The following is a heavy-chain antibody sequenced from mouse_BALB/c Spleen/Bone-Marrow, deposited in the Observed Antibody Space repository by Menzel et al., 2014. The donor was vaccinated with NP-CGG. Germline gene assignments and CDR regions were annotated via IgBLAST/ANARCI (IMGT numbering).Heavy chain of an antibody. D-gene: IGHD1-1*01. CDR3: ARESLYGSNYY. Sequence: VNLVESGAELARPGASVKMSCKASGYTFTSYTMHWVKQRPGQGLEWIGYINPSSGYTNYNQKFKDKATLAADKSSSTAYMQLSSLTSEDSAVYYCARESLYGSNYYCGQGTTLTVSS. CDR1: GYTFTSYT. V-gene: IGHV1-4*01. CDR2: INPSSGYT. J-gene: IGHJ2*01.